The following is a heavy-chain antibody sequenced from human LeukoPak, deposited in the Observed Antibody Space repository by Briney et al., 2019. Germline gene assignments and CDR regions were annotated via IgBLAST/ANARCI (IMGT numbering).Heavy chain of an antibody. CDR3: ARSPVPTLTRWFDP. D-gene: IGHD4-17*01. CDR1: GGSFSGYY. V-gene: IGHV4-34*01. Sequence: SETLSLTCAAYGGSFSGYYWSWIRQPPGKGLEWIGEINHSGSTNYNPSLKSRVTISVDTSKNQFSLKLSSVTAADTAVYYCARSPVPTLTRWFDPWGQGTLVTVSS. J-gene: IGHJ5*02. CDR2: INHSGST.